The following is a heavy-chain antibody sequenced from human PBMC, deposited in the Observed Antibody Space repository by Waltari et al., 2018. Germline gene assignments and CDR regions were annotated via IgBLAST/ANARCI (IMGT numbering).Heavy chain of an antibody. CDR1: GFTFSSYA. V-gene: IGHV3-23*01. CDR3: ASEGIAVAGTYYFDY. J-gene: IGHJ4*02. D-gene: IGHD6-19*01. CDR2: ISGSGGST. Sequence: EVQLLESGGGLVQPGGSLRLSCAASGFTFSSYAMSWVRQAPGKGLEWVSAISGSGGSTYYADSVKGRFTISRDNAKNSLYLQMNSLRAEDTAVYYCASEGIAVAGTYYFDYWGQGTLVTVSS.